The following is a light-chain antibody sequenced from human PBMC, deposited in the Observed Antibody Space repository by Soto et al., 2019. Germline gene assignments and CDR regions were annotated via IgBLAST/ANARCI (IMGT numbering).Light chain of an antibody. CDR3: QQSYSTLWT. V-gene: IGKV1-39*01. Sequence: DIPMTQSPPSLSASVGDRVTITCRASQSISSYLNWYQQKPGKAPKLLIYAASSLQSGVPSRFSGSGSGTEFTLTISSLQPEDFATYYCQQSYSTLWTFGQGTKVETK. CDR2: AAS. CDR1: QSISSY. J-gene: IGKJ1*01.